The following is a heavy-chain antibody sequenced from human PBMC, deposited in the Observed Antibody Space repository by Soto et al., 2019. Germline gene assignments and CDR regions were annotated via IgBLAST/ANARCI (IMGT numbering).Heavy chain of an antibody. V-gene: IGHV4-59*08. D-gene: IGHD6-13*01. CDR3: ARYRLLGQQLVLQNAFDI. CDR2: IYYSGST. CDR1: GGSISSSY. J-gene: IGHJ3*02. Sequence: SESLSLTCTFPGGSISSSYWSWVRQPPGKGPEWIGYIYYSGSTNYNPSLKSRVTISVDTSKNQFSLKLSSVTAADTAVYYCARYRLLGQQLVLQNAFDIWGQGTMVTVSS.